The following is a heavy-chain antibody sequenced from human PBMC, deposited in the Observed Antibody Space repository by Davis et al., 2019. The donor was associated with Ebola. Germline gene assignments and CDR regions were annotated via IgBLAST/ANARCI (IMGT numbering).Heavy chain of an antibody. Sequence: SVKVSCKASGGTFSSYAISWVRQAPGQGLEWMGGIIPIFGTANYAQKFQGRVTMTRDTSTSTVYMELSSLRSEDTAVYYCARTRSSWGAEYFQHWGQGTLVTVSS. CDR2: IIPIFGTA. V-gene: IGHV1-69*05. J-gene: IGHJ1*01. CDR1: GGTFSSYA. D-gene: IGHD6-13*01. CDR3: ARTRSSWGAEYFQH.